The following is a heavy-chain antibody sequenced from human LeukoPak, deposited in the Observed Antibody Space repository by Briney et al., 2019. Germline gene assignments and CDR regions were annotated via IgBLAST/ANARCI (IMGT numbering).Heavy chain of an antibody. Sequence: ASVKVSCKVSGYTLTELSMHWVRQAPGKGLEWMGGFDPEDGETIYAQKFQGRVTMTEDTSTDTAYMELSSLRSEDRAVYYCATEGCSSTSCYGGFDHWGQGTLVTVSS. CDR2: FDPEDGET. CDR3: ATEGCSSTSCYGGFDH. J-gene: IGHJ4*02. D-gene: IGHD2-2*01. V-gene: IGHV1-24*01. CDR1: GYTLTELS.